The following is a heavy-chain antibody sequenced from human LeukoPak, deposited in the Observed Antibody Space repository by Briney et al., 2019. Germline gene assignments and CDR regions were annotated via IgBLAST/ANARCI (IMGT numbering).Heavy chain of an antibody. D-gene: IGHD3-10*01. CDR2: ISGSGGST. V-gene: IGHV3-23*01. CDR1: GFTFSSYG. J-gene: IGHJ5*02. Sequence: GGSLGLSCAASGFTFSSYGMSWVRQAPGKGLEWVSGISGSGGSTYYADSVKGRFTISRDNSKNTLYLQMNSLRAEDTAVYYCAKDRVVRGVTWFDPWGQGTLVTVSS. CDR3: AKDRVVRGVTWFDP.